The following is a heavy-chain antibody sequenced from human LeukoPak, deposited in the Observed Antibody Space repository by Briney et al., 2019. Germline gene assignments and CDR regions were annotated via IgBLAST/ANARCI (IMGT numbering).Heavy chain of an antibody. CDR1: GGSISSSSYY. D-gene: IGHD3-3*01. CDR2: IYYSGST. Sequence: SETLSLTCTVSGGSISSSSYYWGWIRQPPGKGLEWIGNIYYSGSTYYNPSLKSRVTISVDTSKNQFSLKLSSVTAADTAVYYCARDHRRDDFWSGYYTFDYWGQGTLVTVSS. CDR3: ARDHRRDDFWSGYYTFDY. V-gene: IGHV4-39*07. J-gene: IGHJ4*02.